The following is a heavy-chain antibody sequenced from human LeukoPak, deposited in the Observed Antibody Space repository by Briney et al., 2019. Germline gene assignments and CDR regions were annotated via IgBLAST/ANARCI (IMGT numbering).Heavy chain of an antibody. CDR3: VTSTGYFNTWGAFDI. D-gene: IGHD2-15*01. CDR1: GFTFTAFY. CDR2: INLGSGGT. Sequence: ASVKVSCKTSGFTFTAFYMHWVRQAPGQGLEWMVWINLGSGGTNYAQRFQGRVTMTRDASISTAYMDLSSLRSDDTAVYYCVTSTGYFNTWGAFDIWGQGTMVTVSP. J-gene: IGHJ3*02. V-gene: IGHV1-2*02.